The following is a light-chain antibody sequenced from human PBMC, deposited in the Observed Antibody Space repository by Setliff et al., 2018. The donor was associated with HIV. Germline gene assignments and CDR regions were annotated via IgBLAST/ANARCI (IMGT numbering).Light chain of an antibody. CDR3: LLSYYGTRA. CDR2: DTR. V-gene: IGLV7-46*01. CDR1: TGAVTSGHY. J-gene: IGLJ3*02. Sequence: QAVVTQEPSLTVSPGGTVTLTCGSSTGAVTSGHYPYWFQQKPGQAPRTLIYDTRNKHSWTPARFSGSLLGGKAALTLSGAQPADEAEYYCLLSYYGTRAFGGGTKVTVL.